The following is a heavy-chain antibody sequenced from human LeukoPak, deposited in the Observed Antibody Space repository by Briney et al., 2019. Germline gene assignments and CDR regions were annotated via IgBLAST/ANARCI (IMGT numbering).Heavy chain of an antibody. J-gene: IGHJ4*02. D-gene: IGHD3-22*01. CDR1: GFTFSDYH. CDR3: VRDIGGYYFDY. CDR2: LSGSSIYT. Sequence: GGSLRLSCAASGFTFSDYHMIWIRQAPGKGLEWISYLSGSSIYTRYADSVKGRFTISRANAKNSLYLQMNTLRAEDTALYYCVRDIGGYYFDYWGQGTLVTVSS. V-gene: IGHV3-11*05.